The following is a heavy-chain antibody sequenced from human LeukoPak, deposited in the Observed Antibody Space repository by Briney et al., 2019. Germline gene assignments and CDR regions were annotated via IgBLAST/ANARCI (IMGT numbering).Heavy chain of an antibody. CDR3: ARGLGSSSHSYYFDF. Sequence: SETLSLTCAVYGGSFSGYYWSWIRQPPGKGLEWIGEINHSGSTNYNPSLKSRVTISVDTSKNQFSLKLSSVTAADTAVYYCARGLGSSSHSYYFDFWGQGTLVTVSS. CDR2: INHSGST. CDR1: GGSFSGYY. D-gene: IGHD6-13*01. J-gene: IGHJ4*02. V-gene: IGHV4-34*01.